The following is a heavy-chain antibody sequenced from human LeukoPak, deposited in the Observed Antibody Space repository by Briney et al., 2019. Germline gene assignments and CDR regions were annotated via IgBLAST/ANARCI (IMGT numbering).Heavy chain of an antibody. D-gene: IGHD3-10*01. CDR1: GFTFSSYA. Sequence: GGSLRLSCAASGFTFSSYAMSWVRQAPGKGLEWVSAISGSGGSTYYADSVKGRFTISRDNSKNTLYLQMNSLRAEDTAVYYCAKDRGSGLLWFGDLYYFDYWGQGTLVTVSS. J-gene: IGHJ4*02. CDR3: AKDRGSGLLWFGDLYYFDY. V-gene: IGHV3-23*01. CDR2: ISGSGGST.